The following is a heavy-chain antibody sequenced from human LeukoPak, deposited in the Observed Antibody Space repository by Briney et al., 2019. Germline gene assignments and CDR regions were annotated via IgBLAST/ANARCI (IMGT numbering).Heavy chain of an antibody. CDR3: ARSGRYSAFDF. J-gene: IGHJ3*01. CDR1: GFTFSDHY. CDR2: SRSKGRSYST. V-gene: IGHV3-72*01. Sequence: GGSLRLSCAASGFTFSDHYMDWLRQAPGEGLEWVARSRSKGRSYSTEYAASVKGRFTISRDESKNTLLLQMNSLKTEDTAVYYCARSGRYSAFDFWGQGTMVTVSS. D-gene: IGHD1-26*01.